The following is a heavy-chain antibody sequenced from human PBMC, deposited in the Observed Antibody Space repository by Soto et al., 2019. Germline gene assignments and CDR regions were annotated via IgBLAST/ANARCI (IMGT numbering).Heavy chain of an antibody. D-gene: IGHD5-18*01. V-gene: IGHV4-4*02. CDR1: GFNISSSNW. CDR2: IYHSGST. Sequence: PSETLSLTSAVSGFNISSSNWWSWVRQPPGKGLEWIGEIYHSGSTNYNSSLKSRVTISVDKSKNQFSLKLTSVTAADTAVYYCAREERIQLWIPGWFDPWGQGTLVTVSS. CDR3: AREERIQLWIPGWFDP. J-gene: IGHJ5*02.